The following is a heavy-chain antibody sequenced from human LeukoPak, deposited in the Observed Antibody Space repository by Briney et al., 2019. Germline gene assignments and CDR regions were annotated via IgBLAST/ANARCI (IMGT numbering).Heavy chain of an antibody. CDR1: GFTFSSYA. V-gene: IGHV3-23*01. J-gene: IGHJ4*02. D-gene: IGHD6-13*01. CDR2: ISGSGGTT. CDR3: AKGSHSSSWFFYFDH. Sequence: GGSLRLSCAASGFTFSSYAMSWVRQAPGQGLEWVSVISGSGGTTYYADSVKGRFTISRDNSKSTLYLQMNSLRAEDTAIYYCAKGSHSSSWFFYFDHWGQGSLVTVSS.